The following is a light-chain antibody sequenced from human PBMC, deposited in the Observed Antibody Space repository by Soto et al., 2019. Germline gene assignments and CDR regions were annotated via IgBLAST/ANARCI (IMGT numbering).Light chain of an antibody. Sequence: DIVMTQSPDSLAVSLGERVTIHCKSSKSVLYSSNNRNYFAWYQQQPGQPPKLLIYWASTRESGVPDRFSGSGSGTDFTLTSSSLQAADVAVYYCQQYYSSPFTFGQGTKLEI. J-gene: IGKJ2*01. CDR3: QQYYSSPFT. V-gene: IGKV4-1*01. CDR1: KSVLYSSNNRNY. CDR2: WAS.